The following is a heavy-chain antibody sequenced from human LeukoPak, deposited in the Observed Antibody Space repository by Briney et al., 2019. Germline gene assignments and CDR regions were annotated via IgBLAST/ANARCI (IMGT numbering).Heavy chain of an antibody. CDR3: ARGSTGTTFDY. D-gene: IGHD1-7*01. CDR1: GYTFINYY. Sequence: ASVKVSCKASGYTFINYYMHWVRQAPGQGLEWMGIINPSGGSTSYAQNFQGRVTMTRDTSTSTVYMDLSSLRSEDTAVYYCARGSTGTTFDYWGQGTLVTV. V-gene: IGHV1-46*03. CDR2: INPSGGST. J-gene: IGHJ4*02.